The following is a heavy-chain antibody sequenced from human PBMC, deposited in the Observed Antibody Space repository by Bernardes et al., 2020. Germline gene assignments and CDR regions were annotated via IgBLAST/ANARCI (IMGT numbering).Heavy chain of an antibody. CDR2: ISSSSSYI. V-gene: IGHV3-21*01. Sequence: GGSLRLSCAASGFTFSSYSMNWVRQAPGKGLEWVSSISSSSSYIYYADSVKGRFTISRDNAKNSLYLQMNSLRAEDTAVYYCARVGDYGDYLTYWGQGTLVTVSS. CDR3: ARVGDYGDYLTY. D-gene: IGHD4-17*01. J-gene: IGHJ4*02. CDR1: GFTFSSYS.